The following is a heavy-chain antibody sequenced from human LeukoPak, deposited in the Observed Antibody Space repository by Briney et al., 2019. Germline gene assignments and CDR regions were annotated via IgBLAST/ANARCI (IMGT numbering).Heavy chain of an antibody. CDR1: GFTFGDYA. V-gene: IGHV3-49*04. CDR3: TSGPYYDTSGYRLDY. CDR2: IRSKTYGGTT. Sequence: PGGSLGLSCTASGFTFGDYAMSWVRQAPGKGLEWVGFIRSKTYGGTTEYAASVKGRFTISRDDSKSIAYLQMNSLKTEDTAVYYCTSGPYYDTSGYRLDYWGQGTLVTVSS. J-gene: IGHJ4*02. D-gene: IGHD3-22*01.